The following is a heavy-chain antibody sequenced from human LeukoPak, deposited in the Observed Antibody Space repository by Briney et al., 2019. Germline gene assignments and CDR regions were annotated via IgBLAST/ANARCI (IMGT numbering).Heavy chain of an antibody. CDR3: ARDGTYGRDSFDI. CDR1: GYTFTAQY. Sequence: GASVKVSCKASGYTFTAQYIHWVRQAPGQGLEWMGWINPNSGDTHYAQKFQVRVTMTRDTSISTAYMELSRLRSDDTAVYYCARDGTYGRDSFDIWGQGTMVTVSS. J-gene: IGHJ3*02. CDR2: INPNSGDT. D-gene: IGHD1-1*01. V-gene: IGHV1-2*02.